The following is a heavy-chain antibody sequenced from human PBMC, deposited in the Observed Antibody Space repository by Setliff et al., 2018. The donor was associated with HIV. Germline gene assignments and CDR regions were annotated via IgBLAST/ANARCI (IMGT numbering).Heavy chain of an antibody. CDR2: IYYTGAT. Sequence: PSETLSLTCAVYGGSLIDYYWSWIRQPPGKGLEWIGYIYYTGATNYSPSLKSRVTILLDTSRRQFSLKLFSVTAADTAVYYCAREAPGSRNRWPYYFDYWGHGTLVTVSS. J-gene: IGHJ4*01. V-gene: IGHV4-34*11. CDR1: GGSLIDYY. CDR3: AREAPGSRNRWPYYFDY. D-gene: IGHD2-15*01.